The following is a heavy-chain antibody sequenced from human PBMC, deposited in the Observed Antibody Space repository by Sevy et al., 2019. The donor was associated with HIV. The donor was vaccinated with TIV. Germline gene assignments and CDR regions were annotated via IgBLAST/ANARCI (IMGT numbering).Heavy chain of an antibody. D-gene: IGHD1-26*01. J-gene: IGHJ6*03. CDR3: ARVGYSGSYYYYYYYMDV. CDR1: GSTFSSYA. Sequence: GGSLRLSCAASGSTFSSYAMHWVRQAPGKGLEYVSAISSNGGSTYYANSVKGRFTISRDNSKNTLYLQMGSLRAEDMAVYYCARVGYSGSYYYYYYYMDVWGKGTTVTVSS. V-gene: IGHV3-64*01. CDR2: ISSNGGST.